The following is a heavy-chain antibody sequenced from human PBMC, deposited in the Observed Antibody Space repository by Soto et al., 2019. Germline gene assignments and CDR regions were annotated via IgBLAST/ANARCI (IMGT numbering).Heavy chain of an antibody. Sequence: VESGGGVVQPGRSLRLSCAASGFTFSSYAMHWVRQAPGKGLEWVAVISYDGSNKYYADSVKGRFTISRDNSKNTMYLRMNSLRGEDTAVYYCEREIERLLGYWGQGTLVTVSS. D-gene: IGHD3-3*01. CDR2: ISYDGSNK. CDR1: GFTFSSYA. CDR3: EREIERLLGY. J-gene: IGHJ4*02. V-gene: IGHV3-30-3*01.